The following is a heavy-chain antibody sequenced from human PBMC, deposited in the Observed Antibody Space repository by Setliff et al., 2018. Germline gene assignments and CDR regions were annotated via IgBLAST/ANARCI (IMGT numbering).Heavy chain of an antibody. D-gene: IGHD5-18*01. CDR1: GFSFSSYA. J-gene: IGHJ6*02. Sequence: PGGSLRLSCAASGFSFSSYAMTWVRQAPGKGLEWVSAISAGGGSTYSADSVKGRFTISRDNSKNTLYLQMNSLRAEDTAVYYCARDHSYGYSLYYYYYYGMDVWSQGTTVTVSS. V-gene: IGHV3-23*01. CDR3: ARDHSYGYSLYYYYYYGMDV. CDR2: ISAGGGST.